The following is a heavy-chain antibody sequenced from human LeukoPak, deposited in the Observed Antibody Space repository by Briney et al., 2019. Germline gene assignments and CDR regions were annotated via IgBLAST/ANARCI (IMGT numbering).Heavy chain of an antibody. V-gene: IGHV4-59*01. Sequence: SETLSLTCTVSGGSISSYYWSWIRQPPGKGLEWIGYIYHSGSTNYNPSLKSRVTISVDTSKNQFSLKLSSVTAADTAVFYCARGCNPYYFDYWGQGTLVTVSS. CDR3: ARGCNPYYFDY. CDR2: IYHSGST. J-gene: IGHJ4*02. CDR1: GGSISSYY.